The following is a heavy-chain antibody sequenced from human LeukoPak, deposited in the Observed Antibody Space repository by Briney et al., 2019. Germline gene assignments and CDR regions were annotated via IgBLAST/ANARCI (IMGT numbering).Heavy chain of an antibody. CDR3: ARSGYYGSGKHWFDP. V-gene: IGHV1-2*06. CDR1: GYTFTGYY. J-gene: IGHJ5*02. CDR2: INPNSGGT. Sequence: ASVKVSCKASGYTFTGYYMHWVRQAPGQGLEWMGRINPNSGGTNYAQKFQGRVTITRDTSISTAYMELSSLRSEDTAVYYCARSGYYGSGKHWFDPWGQGTLVTVSS. D-gene: IGHD3-10*01.